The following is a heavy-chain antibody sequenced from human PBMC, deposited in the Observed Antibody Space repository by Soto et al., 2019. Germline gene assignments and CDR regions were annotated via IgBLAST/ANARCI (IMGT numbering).Heavy chain of an antibody. V-gene: IGHV1-2*02. D-gene: IGHD6-6*01. CDR2: INPNSGGT. J-gene: IGHJ4*02. CDR3: ARVAQLVHPFDY. Sequence: ASVKVSCKASGYTFTGYYMHWVRQAPGQGLEWMGWINPNSGGTSYAQKFQGRVTMTGDTSTSTVYMELSSLRSEDTAVYYCARVAQLVHPFDYWGQGTLVTVSS. CDR1: GYTFTGYY.